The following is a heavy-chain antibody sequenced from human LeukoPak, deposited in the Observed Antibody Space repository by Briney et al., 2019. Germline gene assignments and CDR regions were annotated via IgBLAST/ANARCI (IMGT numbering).Heavy chain of an antibody. CDR2: IIPIFGTA. D-gene: IGHD6-19*01. Sequence: ASVKVSCKASGGTFSSHAIGWVRQAPGQGLEWMGGIIPIFGTANYAQKFQGRVTITADESTSTAYMELSSLRSEDTAVYYCARGSSGWSFDYWGQGTLVAVSS. CDR1: GGTFSSHA. J-gene: IGHJ4*02. V-gene: IGHV1-69*13. CDR3: ARGSSGWSFDY.